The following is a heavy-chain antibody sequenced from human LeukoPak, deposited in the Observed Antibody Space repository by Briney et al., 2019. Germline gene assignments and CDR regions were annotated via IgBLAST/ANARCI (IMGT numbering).Heavy chain of an antibody. CDR2: MSSSGIS. V-gene: IGHV4-4*07. J-gene: IGHJ4*02. Sequence: PSGTLSLTCAVSGGSISSYYWSWIRQPAGKGLEWIGRMSSSGISTYSPSLKSRVTISLDTSKNQFSLKLTSVTAADTALYYCARVPHSVTLGAIFLHYFDYWGLGTLVTVSS. CDR1: GGSISSYY. CDR3: ARVPHSVTLGAIFLHYFDY. D-gene: IGHD3-3*02.